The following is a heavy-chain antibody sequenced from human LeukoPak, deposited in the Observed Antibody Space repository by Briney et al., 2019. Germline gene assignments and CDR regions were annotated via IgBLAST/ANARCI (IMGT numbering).Heavy chain of an antibody. CDR1: GGSISSYY. J-gene: IGHJ5*02. V-gene: IGHV4-4*07. D-gene: IGHD6-13*01. CDR2: IYTSGST. Sequence: SETLSLTCTVSGGSISSYYWSWIRQPAGKGLDCIGRIYTSGSTNYNPSLKSRVTMSVDTSKNQFSLKLSSVTAADTAVYYCARDEQQLVGDWFDPWGQGTLVTVSS. CDR3: ARDEQQLVGDWFDP.